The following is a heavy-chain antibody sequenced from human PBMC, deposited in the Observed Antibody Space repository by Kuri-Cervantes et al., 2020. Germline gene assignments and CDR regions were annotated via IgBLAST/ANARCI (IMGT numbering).Heavy chain of an antibody. CDR3: ARLIWGTXATSDHDF. CDR2: IDHSGST. D-gene: IGHD7-27*01. J-gene: IGHJ4*02. V-gene: IGHV4-34*01. CDR1: GFTFSAYA. Sequence: GSLRLSCAASGFTFSAYAMTWVRQAPGKGLEWXXEIDHSGSTNYHPSLKRRVTISVDTSKXQFSLNLRFVTAADTAVYXCARLIWGTXATSDHDFWGQGTLVTVSS.